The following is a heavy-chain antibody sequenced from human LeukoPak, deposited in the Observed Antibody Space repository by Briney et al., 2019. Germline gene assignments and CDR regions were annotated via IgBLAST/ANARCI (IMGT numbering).Heavy chain of an antibody. CDR1: GGSISGYY. CDR3: ARVRSGCSGGSCYSLLAY. D-gene: IGHD2-15*01. J-gene: IGHJ4*02. CDR2: IYYNGRT. V-gene: IGHV4-59*01. Sequence: PSETLSLTCTVPGGSISGYYWSWRRQRPGKGLGWMGYIYYNGRTNHNPSLKSRVTISVDTSKNQCSLKMSSVTAAPTAVYYCARVRSGCSGGSCYSLLAYWGQGTLVTVSS.